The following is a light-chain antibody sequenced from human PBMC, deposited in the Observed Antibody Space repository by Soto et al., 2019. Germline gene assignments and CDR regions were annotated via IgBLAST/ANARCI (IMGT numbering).Light chain of an antibody. CDR2: EVS. CDR1: SSDVGNNKY. CDR3: FSYTSSGTYV. V-gene: IGLV2-14*01. J-gene: IGLJ1*01. Sequence: QSALTQPASVSGSPGQSITISCTGTSSDVGNNKYVSWYQQHPGKAPKLMIYEVSNRPSGVSNRFSGSKSGNTASLTISGLQAEDETDYYCFSYTSSGTYVFATGTKLTVL.